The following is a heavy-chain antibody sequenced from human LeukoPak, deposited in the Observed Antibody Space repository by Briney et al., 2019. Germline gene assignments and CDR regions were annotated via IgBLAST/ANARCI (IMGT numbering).Heavy chain of an antibody. Sequence: PSETLSLTCTVSGGSISSSSYYWGWIRQPPGKGLEWIGSIYFSGTTYYNPSLQSRVTISVDTAKNHFSLKLSSVTAADTAVYYCARDKSYSSSWSEYNWFDPWGQGTLVTVSS. J-gene: IGHJ5*02. V-gene: IGHV4-39*07. CDR1: GGSISSSSYY. CDR2: IYFSGTT. CDR3: ARDKSYSSSWSEYNWFDP. D-gene: IGHD6-13*01.